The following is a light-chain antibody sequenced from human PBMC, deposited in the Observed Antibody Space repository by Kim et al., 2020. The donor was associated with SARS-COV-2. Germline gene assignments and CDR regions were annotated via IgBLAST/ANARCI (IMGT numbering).Light chain of an antibody. CDR1: SSDVGGYNY. Sequence: QSALTQPPSASGSPGQSVTISCTGTSSDVGGYNYVSWYQQHPGKAPKLMIYEVSKRPSGVPDRFSGSKSGNTASLTVSGLQAEDEADYYCSSYAGSNNEVFGGGTQLTV. CDR2: EVS. CDR3: SSYAGSNNEV. J-gene: IGLJ2*01. V-gene: IGLV2-8*01.